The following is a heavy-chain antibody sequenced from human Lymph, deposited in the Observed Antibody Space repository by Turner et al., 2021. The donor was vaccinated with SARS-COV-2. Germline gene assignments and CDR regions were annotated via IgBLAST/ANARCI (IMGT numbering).Heavy chain of an antibody. CDR1: GFTSSSYA. J-gene: IGHJ4*02. D-gene: IGHD1-26*01. CDR2: ISDDGNKK. V-gene: IGHV3-30-3*01. Sequence: VELVESGGGGVQPGGALQLSCSASGFTSSSYARHGVRQAPGKGLEWVALISDDGNKKYYADSVRGRFTISRDNSKNTLYLQMNSLRAEDTAVYYCARGLSGNYYFFDYWGQGTLVTVSS. CDR3: ARGLSGNYYFFDY.